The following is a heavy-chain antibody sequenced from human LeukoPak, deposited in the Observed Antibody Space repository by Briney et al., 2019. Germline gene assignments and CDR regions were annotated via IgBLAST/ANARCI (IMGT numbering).Heavy chain of an antibody. Sequence: GGSLRLSCAASGFTFSDHYMDWVRQAPGKGLEWVGRTRDKANSYTTEYAASVKGRFTISRDDSKNSLYLQMNSLKTEDTAVYYCARVSGSYESLDAFDIWGQGTMVTVSS. J-gene: IGHJ3*02. CDR2: TRDKANSYTT. CDR3: ARVSGSYESLDAFDI. CDR1: GFTFSDHY. V-gene: IGHV3-72*01. D-gene: IGHD1-26*01.